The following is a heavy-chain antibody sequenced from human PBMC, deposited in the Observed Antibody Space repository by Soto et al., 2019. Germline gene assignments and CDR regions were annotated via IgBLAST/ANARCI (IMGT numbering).Heavy chain of an antibody. CDR1: GFTFSNYA. J-gene: IGHJ3*02. CDR2: ISGSAAGT. Sequence: GGSLRLSCAASGFTFSNYAMSWVRQAPGKGLEWVSIISGSAAGTYYADSVKGRFTISRDNSKNTLYLQMNTLRVEDTAVYHCAKTRYGDYDASDMWGQGTMVTVSS. CDR3: AKTRYGDYDASDM. D-gene: IGHD2-21*02. V-gene: IGHV3-23*01.